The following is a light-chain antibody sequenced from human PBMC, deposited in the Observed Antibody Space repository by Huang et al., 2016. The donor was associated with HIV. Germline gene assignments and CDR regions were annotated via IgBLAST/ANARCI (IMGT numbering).Light chain of an antibody. CDR1: QSVSSY. J-gene: IGKJ2*01. V-gene: IGKV3-11*01. CDR2: DAS. Sequence: EIVLTQSPATLSLSPGERATLSCRASQSVSSYFAWYQQKPGQAPRLRIYDASNRATGIPARCSGSGAGTDFTLTSSSLEPEDFAVYYCQQRSNWPMYTFGQGTKLEIK. CDR3: QQRSNWPMYT.